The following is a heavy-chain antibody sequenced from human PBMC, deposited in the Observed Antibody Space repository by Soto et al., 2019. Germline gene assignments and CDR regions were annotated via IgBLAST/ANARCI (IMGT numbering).Heavy chain of an antibody. CDR1: RYTFTTYD. D-gene: IGHD6-6*01. J-gene: IGHJ5*02. CDR3: ARDRIAARNNWFDP. Sequence: ASVKVSCQASRYTFTTYDINWVRQATGQGLEWMGWMNPSGGSTSYAQKFQGRVTMTRDTSTSTVYMELRSLRSEDTAVYYCARDRIAARNNWFDPWGQGPLVTV. V-gene: IGHV1-46*01. CDR2: MNPSGGST.